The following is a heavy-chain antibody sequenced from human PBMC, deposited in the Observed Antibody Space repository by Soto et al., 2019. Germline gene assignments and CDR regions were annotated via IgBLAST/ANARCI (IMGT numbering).Heavy chain of an antibody. Sequence: QVQLQESGPGLVKPSQTLSLTCTVSGGSISSGDYYWSWIRQPPGKGLEWIGYIYHSGRTYYNPSLESRVTISVDTSKNQFSLKLSSVTAADTALYDCVRELRYFARYFDYWGQGILVTVSS. V-gene: IGHV4-30-4*01. D-gene: IGHD3-9*01. CDR3: VRELRYFARYFDY. CDR1: GGSISSGDYY. J-gene: IGHJ4*02. CDR2: IYHSGRT.